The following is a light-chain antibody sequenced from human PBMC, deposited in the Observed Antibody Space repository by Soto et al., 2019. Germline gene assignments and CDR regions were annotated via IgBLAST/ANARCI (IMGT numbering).Light chain of an antibody. V-gene: IGLV2-14*01. CDR1: SSDVGGYNY. CDR3: SSYTSSSTPYV. CDR2: EVS. Sequence: QSALTQPASVSGSPGQSITISCTGTSSDVGGYNYVSWYQQHPGKAPKLMIYEVSNRPSGVSNRFSGSKSGNTASLTISGLQAEDEADYYCSSYTSSSTPYVSGTGTKLT. J-gene: IGLJ1*01.